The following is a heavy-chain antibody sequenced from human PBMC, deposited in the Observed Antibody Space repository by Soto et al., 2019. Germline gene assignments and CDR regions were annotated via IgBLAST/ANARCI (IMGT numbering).Heavy chain of an antibody. J-gene: IGHJ3*02. D-gene: IGHD3-10*01. CDR3: AKGANYGSGSYYSAFDI. CDR1: EFNFNTYA. V-gene: IGHV3-23*01. Sequence: PGGSLRLSYAASEFNFNTYAMSWVRQAPWKGLEWVSAISGSGGSTYYADSVKGRFTISRDNSKNTLYLQMNSLRAEDTTVYYCAKGANYGSGSYYSAFDIWGQGTMVTV. CDR2: ISGSGGST.